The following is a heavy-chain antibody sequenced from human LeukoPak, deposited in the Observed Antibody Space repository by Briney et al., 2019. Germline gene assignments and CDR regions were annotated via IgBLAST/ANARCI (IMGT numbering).Heavy chain of an antibody. CDR3: AKDQQTFLEWLFDY. D-gene: IGHD3-3*01. Sequence: GGSLRLSCAASGFTFSSYGMHWVRQAPGKGLEWVAVISYDGSNKYYADSVKGRFTISRDNSKNTLYLQMNSLRAEDTAVYYCAKDQQTFLEWLFDYWGQGTLVTVSS. V-gene: IGHV3-30*18. CDR2: ISYDGSNK. J-gene: IGHJ4*02. CDR1: GFTFSSYG.